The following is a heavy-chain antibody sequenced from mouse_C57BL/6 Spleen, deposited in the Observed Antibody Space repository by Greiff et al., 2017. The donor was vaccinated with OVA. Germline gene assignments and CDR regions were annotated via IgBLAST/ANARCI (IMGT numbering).Heavy chain of an antibody. CDR1: GYTFTSYW. CDR2: IDPSDSYT. D-gene: IGHD2-4*01. J-gene: IGHJ4*01. CDR3: ARRYDYDRGYAMDY. Sequence: QVQLQQPGAELVKPGASVKLSCKASGYTFTSYWMQWVKQRPGQGLEWIGEIDPSDSYTNYNQKFKGTATLTVDTSSRTAYTQLRSLTSEVSAVYYCARRYDYDRGYAMDYWGQGTSVTVSS. V-gene: IGHV1-50*01.